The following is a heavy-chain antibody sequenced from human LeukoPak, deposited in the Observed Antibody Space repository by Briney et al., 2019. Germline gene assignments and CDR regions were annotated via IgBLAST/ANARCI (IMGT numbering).Heavy chain of an antibody. CDR2: ISSSSSYI. D-gene: IGHD2-15*01. J-gene: IGHJ4*02. CDR1: GFTVSSNH. Sequence: GGSLRLSCAASGFTVSSNHMNWVRQAPGKGLEWVSSISSSSSYIYYADSVKGRFTISRDNAKNSLYLQMNSLRAEDTAVYYCARDSIRPYCSGGSCYSAGGDFDYWGQGTLVTVSS. CDR3: ARDSIRPYCSGGSCYSAGGDFDY. V-gene: IGHV3-21*01.